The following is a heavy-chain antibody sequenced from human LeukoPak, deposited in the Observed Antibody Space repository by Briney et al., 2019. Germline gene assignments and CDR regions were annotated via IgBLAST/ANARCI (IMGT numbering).Heavy chain of an antibody. CDR2: ISGSGGST. D-gene: IGHD3-22*01. Sequence: GGSLRLSCAASGFTYSSYAMSWVRQAPGKGLEWVSAISGSGGSTYYADSVKGRFTISRDNSKNTLYLQMNSLRAEDTAVYYCASSLVPRTDYYDSSGYYADDYWGQGTLVTVSS. J-gene: IGHJ4*02. V-gene: IGHV3-23*01. CDR3: ASSLVPRTDYYDSSGYYADDY. CDR1: GFTYSSYA.